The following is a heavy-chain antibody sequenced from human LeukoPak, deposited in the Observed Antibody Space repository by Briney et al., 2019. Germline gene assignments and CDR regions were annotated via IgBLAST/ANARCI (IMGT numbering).Heavy chain of an antibody. CDR3: ARDPEAKEGIAVAAADY. J-gene: IGHJ4*02. CDR2: INPSGGST. CDR1: GYTFTSYY. D-gene: IGHD6-19*01. Sequence: ASVKVSCKASGYTFTSYYMHWVRQAPGQGLEWMGIINPSGGSTSYAQKCQDRVTMTRDTSTSTVYMELSSLRSEDTAVYYCARDPEAKEGIAVAAADYWGQGTLVTVSS. V-gene: IGHV1-46*01.